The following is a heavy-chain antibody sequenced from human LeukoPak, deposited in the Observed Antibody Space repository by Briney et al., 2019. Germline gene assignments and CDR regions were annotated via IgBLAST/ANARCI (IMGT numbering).Heavy chain of an antibody. V-gene: IGHV3-30*03. Sequence: GGSLRLSCAASGFTFSSYGMHWVRQAPGQGLEWVAFISYDGSNKYYADSVKGRFTISRDNSKNTLYLQMNSLRAEDTAVYYCARDVGGFVEWLLVEAYGMDVWGQGTTVTVSS. D-gene: IGHD3-3*01. J-gene: IGHJ6*02. CDR1: GFTFSSYG. CDR2: ISYDGSNK. CDR3: ARDVGGFVEWLLVEAYGMDV.